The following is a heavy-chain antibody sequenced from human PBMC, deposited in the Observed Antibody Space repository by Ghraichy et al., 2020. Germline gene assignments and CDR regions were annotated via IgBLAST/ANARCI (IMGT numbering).Heavy chain of an antibody. D-gene: IGHD3-3*01. V-gene: IGHV4-4*02. J-gene: IGHJ3*02. CDR2: IYHSGGS. CDR1: GGSISSDNW. Sequence: ESLNISCAVSGGSISSDNWWSWVRQPPGKGLEWIGEIYHSGGSNYNPPLKSRVTISVDKSKNQFSLNLRSVTAADTAVYYCARDWRATPRKGYAFDIWGQGTMVTVSS. CDR3: ARDWRATPRKGYAFDI.